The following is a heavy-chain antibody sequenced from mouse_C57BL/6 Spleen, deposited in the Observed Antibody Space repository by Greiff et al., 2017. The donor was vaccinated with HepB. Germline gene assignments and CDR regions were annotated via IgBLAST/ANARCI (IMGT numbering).Heavy chain of an antibody. D-gene: IGHD1-1*01. Sequence: VQLQQSGAELVRPGASVKLSCTASGFNIKDDYMHWVKQRPEQGLEWIGWIDPENGDTEYASKFQGKATITADTASNTAYRQLSSLTAEDTAVYYCTKPITTVVGMDYWGQGTSVTVSS. V-gene: IGHV14-4*01. CDR1: GFNIKDDY. J-gene: IGHJ4*01. CDR3: TKPITTVVGMDY. CDR2: IDPENGDT.